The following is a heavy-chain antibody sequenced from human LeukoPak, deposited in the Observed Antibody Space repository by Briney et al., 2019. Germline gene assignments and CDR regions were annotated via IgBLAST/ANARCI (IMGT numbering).Heavy chain of an antibody. J-gene: IGHJ4*02. CDR1: GVSISSSNSY. D-gene: IGHD3/OR15-3a*01. V-gene: IGHV4-39*01. Sequence: SETLSLTCTVSGVSISSSNSYWGWIRQPPGEGLEWIGSIYYSGNTYYNASLKSQVSISIDTSKNQFSLRLTSVTAADTAVYYRARQTGSGLFILPGGQGTLVTVSS. CDR2: IYYSGNT. CDR3: ARQTGSGLFILP.